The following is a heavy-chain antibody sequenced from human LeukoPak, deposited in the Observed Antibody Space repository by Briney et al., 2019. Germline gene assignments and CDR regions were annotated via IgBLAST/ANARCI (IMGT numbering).Heavy chain of an antibody. J-gene: IGHJ4*02. CDR3: AKSFGYSRSWFDN. CDR1: GFTFSNYW. Sequence: PGGSLRLSCAASGFTFSNYWMHWVRQAPGKGLVWVSRINKDGSSTSYADSVKGRFTISRDNAKDTLTLQMNSLRVGDTAVYYCAKSFGYSRSWFDNWGQGTLVTVSS. D-gene: IGHD6-13*01. CDR2: INKDGSST. V-gene: IGHV3-74*01.